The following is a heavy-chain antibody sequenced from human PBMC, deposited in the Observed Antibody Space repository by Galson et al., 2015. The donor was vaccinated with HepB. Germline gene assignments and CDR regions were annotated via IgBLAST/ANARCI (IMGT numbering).Heavy chain of an antibody. V-gene: IGHV3-15*01. CDR1: GFTFSNAW. CDR2: IISKTDGGTI. CDR3: SRSSYGDYYYYYGMDV. J-gene: IGHJ6*02. Sequence: SLRLSCAASGFTFSNAWMSWVRQAPGKGLEWVGRIISKTDGGTIDYAAPVKGRFTISRDDSKNTAFLQMNSLQTEDTAVYYCSRSSYGDYYYYYGMDVWGQGATVTVSS. D-gene: IGHD4-17*01.